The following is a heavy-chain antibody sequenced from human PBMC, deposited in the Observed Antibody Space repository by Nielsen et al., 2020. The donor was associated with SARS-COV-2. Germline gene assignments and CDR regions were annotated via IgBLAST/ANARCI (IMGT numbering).Heavy chain of an antibody. D-gene: IGHD1-26*01. CDR2: IYSGGST. CDR1: GFTVSSNY. Sequence: GESLKISCAASGFTVSSNYMSWVRQAPGKGLEWVSVIYSGGSTYYADSVKGRFTISRDNSKNTLYLQMNSLRAEDTAVYYCTRDRPPEWELLRGKFDYWGQGTLVTVSS. V-gene: IGHV3-66*01. J-gene: IGHJ4*02. CDR3: TRDRPPEWELLRGKFDY.